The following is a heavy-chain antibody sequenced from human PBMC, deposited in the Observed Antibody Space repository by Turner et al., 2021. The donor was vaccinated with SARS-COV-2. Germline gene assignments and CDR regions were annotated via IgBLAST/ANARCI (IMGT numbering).Heavy chain of an antibody. CDR3: ARHRFEYSGSYYYYYGMDV. D-gene: IGHD1-26*01. V-gene: IGHV5-51*01. Sequence: EVQLVQSGAEVKKPGESLKIPCKGSGYSFTSYWIAWLSQMPGKGLEWMGIIYPGDSDTRYSPSFQGQVTISADKSISTAYLQWSSLKASDTAMYYCARHRFEYSGSYYYYYGMDVWGQGTTVTVSS. CDR2: IYPGDSDT. CDR1: GYSFTSYW. J-gene: IGHJ6*02.